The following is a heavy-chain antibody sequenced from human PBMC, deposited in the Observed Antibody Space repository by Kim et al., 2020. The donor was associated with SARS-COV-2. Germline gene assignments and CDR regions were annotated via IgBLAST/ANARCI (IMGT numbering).Heavy chain of an antibody. V-gene: IGHV4-34*01. CDR3: ARGWNYGSGSYYPLFDY. CDR1: GGSFSGYY. CDR2: INHSGST. D-gene: IGHD3-10*01. J-gene: IGHJ4*02. Sequence: SETLSITCAVYGGSFSGYYWTWIRQPPGKGLEWIGEINHSGSTNYNPSLKSRVTISVDTSKNQFSLKLSSVTAADTAVYYCARGWNYGSGSYYPLFDYWGQGTLVTVSS.